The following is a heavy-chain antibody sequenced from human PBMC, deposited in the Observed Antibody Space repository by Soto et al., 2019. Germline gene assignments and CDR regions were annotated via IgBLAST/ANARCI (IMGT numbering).Heavy chain of an antibody. CDR1: GGSISSYY. Sequence: PSETLSLTCTFSGGSISSYYWSWIRQPPGKGLEWIGYIYYSGSTNYNPSLKSRVTISVDTSKNQFSLKLSSVTAADTAVYFCARQTDVYNLGIDYWGQGTLGTVSS. V-gene: IGHV4-59*01. J-gene: IGHJ4*02. CDR2: IYYSGST. D-gene: IGHD1-1*01. CDR3: ARQTDVYNLGIDY.